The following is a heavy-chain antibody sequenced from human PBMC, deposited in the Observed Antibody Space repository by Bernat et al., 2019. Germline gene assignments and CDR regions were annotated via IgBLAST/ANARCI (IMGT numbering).Heavy chain of an antibody. CDR2: IYHSGST. Sequence: QVQLQESGPGLVKPSGTLSLTCAVSGGAISSSNWWSWVRQPPEKGLQWIGEIYHSGSTNYNPSLKSRVTISVDWAKNQFSLTVNSVTAADTAVYYCLKSGGLSPKWYFDLWGRGTLVTVSS. J-gene: IGHJ2*01. D-gene: IGHD3/OR15-3a*01. CDR1: GGAISSSNW. CDR3: LKSGGLSPKWYFDL. V-gene: IGHV4-4*02.